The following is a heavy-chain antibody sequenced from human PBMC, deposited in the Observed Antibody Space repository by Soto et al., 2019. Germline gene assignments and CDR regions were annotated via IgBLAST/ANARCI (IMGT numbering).Heavy chain of an antibody. CDR3: ASLYNWNYGGNWFDP. D-gene: IGHD1-7*01. Sequence: ASVKVSCKASGYTFTSYAMHWVRQAPGQRLEWMGWINAGNGNTKYSQKFQGRVTITRDTSASTAYMELSSLRSEDTAVYYCASLYNWNYGGNWFDPWGQGTLVTVS. CDR2: INAGNGNT. CDR1: GYTFTSYA. J-gene: IGHJ5*02. V-gene: IGHV1-3*01.